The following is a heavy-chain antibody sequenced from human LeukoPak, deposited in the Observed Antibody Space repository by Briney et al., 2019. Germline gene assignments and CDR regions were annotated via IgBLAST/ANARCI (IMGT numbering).Heavy chain of an antibody. CDR1: GGSISSYY. CDR2: IYTSGST. V-gene: IGHV4-4*07. CDR3: ARDYYGSGSYLYYYYYYMDV. J-gene: IGHJ6*03. Sequence: PSETLSLTCTVSGGSISSYYWSWIRQPAGKGLEWIGRIYTSGSTNYNPSLKSRVTMSVDTSKNQFSLKLSSVTAADTAVYYCARDYYGSGSYLYYYYYYMDVWGKGTTVTISS. D-gene: IGHD3-10*01.